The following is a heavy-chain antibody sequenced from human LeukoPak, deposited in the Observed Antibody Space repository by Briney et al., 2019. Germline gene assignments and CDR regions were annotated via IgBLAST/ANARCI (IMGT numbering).Heavy chain of an antibody. Sequence: PGGSLRLSCAASGFTFSSYSMNWVRQAPGKGLEWVSVIYSGGSTYYADSVKGRFTISRDNSKNTLYLQMNSLRAEDTAVYYCASPAGNYVGYFDYWGQGTLVTVSS. J-gene: IGHJ4*02. CDR1: GFTFSSYS. V-gene: IGHV3-53*01. CDR2: IYSGGST. D-gene: IGHD4-11*01. CDR3: ASPAGNYVGYFDY.